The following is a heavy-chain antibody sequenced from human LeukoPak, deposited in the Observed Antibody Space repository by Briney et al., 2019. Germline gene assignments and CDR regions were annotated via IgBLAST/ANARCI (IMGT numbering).Heavy chain of an antibody. J-gene: IGHJ4*02. D-gene: IGHD1-26*01. CDR2: INWNGDDT. V-gene: IGHV3-20*04. CDR1: GFSFDDYG. Sequence: GSLRLSCEASGFSFDDYGMSWVRQAPGKGLEWVSSINWNGDDTSYAVSVKGRFTISRDNAQKSLYLQMDSLRAEDTAFYFCARDGEIVGARFDYWGQGTLVTVSS. CDR3: ARDGEIVGARFDY.